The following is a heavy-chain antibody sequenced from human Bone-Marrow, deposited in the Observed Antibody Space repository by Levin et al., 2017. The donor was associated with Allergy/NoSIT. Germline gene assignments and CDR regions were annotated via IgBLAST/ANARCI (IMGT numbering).Heavy chain of an antibody. CDR2: IKQDGNEK. V-gene: IGHV3-7*01. Sequence: ETLSLTCAASGFSFSSYWMTWVRQAPGKGLEWVANIKQDGNEKRYLDSVKGRFTISRDNAENSLYLEVNSLRAEDTAVFYCARGSSGIYVGSFDLWGQGTLVTVS. J-gene: IGHJ4*02. CDR3: ARGSSGIYVGSFDL. CDR1: GFSFSSYW. D-gene: IGHD1-26*01.